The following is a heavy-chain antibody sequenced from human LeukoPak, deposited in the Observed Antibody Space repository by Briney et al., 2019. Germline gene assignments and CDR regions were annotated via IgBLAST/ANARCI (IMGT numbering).Heavy chain of an antibody. Sequence: SVKVSCKASGGTFSSYAISWVRQAPGQGLEWMGGIIPIFGTANYAQKFQGRVTITADESTSTAYMELGSLRSEDTAVYYCASTLTGYSSGWPNWFDPWGQGTLVTVSS. CDR1: GGTFSSYA. J-gene: IGHJ5*02. CDR3: ASTLTGYSSGWPNWFDP. V-gene: IGHV1-69*01. CDR2: IIPIFGTA. D-gene: IGHD6-19*01.